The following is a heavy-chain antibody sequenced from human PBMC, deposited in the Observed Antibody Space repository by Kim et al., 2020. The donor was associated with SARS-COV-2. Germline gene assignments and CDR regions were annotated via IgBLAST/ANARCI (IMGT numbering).Heavy chain of an antibody. CDR3: ARHTYEPPGYYDFWSRQNYYYGMDV. Sequence: SETLSLTCTVSGGSISSYYWSWIRQPPGKGLEWVGYSYYSGSTNYNPSLKSRVTISVDTSKTQFSLKLSSVTAADTAVYYCARHTYEPPGYYDFWSRQNYYYGMDVRGQGTTFTVSS. V-gene: IGHV4-59*08. D-gene: IGHD3-3*01. CDR1: GGSISSYY. CDR2: SYYSGST. J-gene: IGHJ6*02.